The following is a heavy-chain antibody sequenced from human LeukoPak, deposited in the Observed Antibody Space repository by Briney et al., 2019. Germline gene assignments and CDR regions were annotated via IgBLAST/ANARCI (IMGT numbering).Heavy chain of an antibody. CDR2: IIPIFGTA. Sequence: ASVKVSCKASGGTFSSYAIGWVRQAPGQGLEWMGRIIPIFGTANYAQKFQGRVTITTDESTSTAYMELSSLRSEDTAVYYCARGPGLVVVGTEYFQHWGQGTLVTVSS. V-gene: IGHV1-69*05. CDR1: GGTFSSYA. CDR3: ARGPGLVVVGTEYFQH. J-gene: IGHJ1*01. D-gene: IGHD3-22*01.